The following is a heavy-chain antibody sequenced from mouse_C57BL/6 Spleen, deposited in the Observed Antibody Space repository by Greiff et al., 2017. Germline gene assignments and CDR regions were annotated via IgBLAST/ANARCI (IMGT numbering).Heavy chain of an antibody. D-gene: IGHD4-1*01. Sequence: VQLQQSGPGLVKPSQSLSLTCSVTGYSITSGYYWNWIRKFPGNTLEWMGYISYDGSNNYNPSLKNRISITRDTSKNQFFLKLNSVTTEDTATYYCARESGEFAYWGQGTLVTVSA. J-gene: IGHJ3*01. CDR2: ISYDGSN. CDR1: GYSITSGYY. CDR3: ARESGEFAY. V-gene: IGHV3-6*01.